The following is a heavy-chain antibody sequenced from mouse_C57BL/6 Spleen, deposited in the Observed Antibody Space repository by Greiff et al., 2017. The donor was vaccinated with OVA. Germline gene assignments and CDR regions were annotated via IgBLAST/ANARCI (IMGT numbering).Heavy chain of an antibody. CDR2: IDPSDSYT. CDR1: GYTFTSYW. CDR3: AGYNDYNVGEAMDD. J-gene: IGHJ4*01. D-gene: IGHD2-4*01. V-gene: IGHV1-69*01. Sequence: QVQLQQPGAELVMPGASVKLSCKASGYTFTSYWMHWVKQRPGQGLEWIGEIDPSDSYTNYNQKFKGKSTLTVDKSSSTAYMQLSSLTSEDSAVYYCAGYNDYNVGEAMDDWGQGTSVTVSS.